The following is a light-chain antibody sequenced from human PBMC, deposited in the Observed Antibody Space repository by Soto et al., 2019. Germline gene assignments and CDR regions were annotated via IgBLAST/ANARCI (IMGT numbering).Light chain of an antibody. CDR1: QSVRSN. J-gene: IGKJ5*01. CDR2: GAS. CDR3: QQYNNWPPIT. V-gene: IGKV3-15*01. Sequence: EIVMTQSPATLSLSPGERATLSCRASQSVRSNSAWYQQKPGQAPRLLIYGASTRATGIPARFSGSGSGTELTLTISRRQSEDFAVYYCQQYNNWPPITFGQGTRLEIK.